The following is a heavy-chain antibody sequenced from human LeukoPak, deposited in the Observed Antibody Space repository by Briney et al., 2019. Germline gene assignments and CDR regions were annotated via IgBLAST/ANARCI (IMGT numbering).Heavy chain of an antibody. Sequence: GSLRLSCAASGFTLSSYWMSWVRQAPGKGLEWIGYIYYSGRTNYNPSLKSRVSISVDTSKNQFSLKLSSVTAADTAVYYCARDFRGSVDAFDIWGQGTMVAVSS. V-gene: IGHV4-59*01. CDR3: ARDFRGSVDAFDI. J-gene: IGHJ3*02. CDR2: IYYSGRT. CDR1: GFTLSSYW.